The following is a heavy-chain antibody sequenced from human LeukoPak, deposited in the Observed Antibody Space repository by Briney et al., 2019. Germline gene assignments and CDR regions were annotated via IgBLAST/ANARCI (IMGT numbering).Heavy chain of an antibody. J-gene: IGHJ4*02. CDR2: ISEDGRHK. V-gene: IGHV3-30*18. D-gene: IGHD6-13*01. Sequence: GGSLRLSCAASGFTFNTYGIHYVRQAPGKGLEWVAVISEDGRHKNYADSVKGRFTISRDNSNNTLYLQMNSLRVEDTGVYYCAKDRETTASGTFDYWGQGTLVTVSS. CDR3: AKDRETTASGTFDY. CDR1: GFTFNTYG.